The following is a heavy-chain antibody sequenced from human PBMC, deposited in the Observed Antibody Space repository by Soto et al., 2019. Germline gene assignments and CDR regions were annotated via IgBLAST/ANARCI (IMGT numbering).Heavy chain of an antibody. V-gene: IGHV3-30-3*01. CDR3: ARGDREDILVVVGARPGEYGLDT. CDR2: IAYDGSNA. Sequence: GGSLRLSCAASGFTFRNHAMHWVRQAPGKGLECLAVIAYDGSNAFYRDSVKGRFTISRDNSKNTLYLHMDSLRSEDTGVYYCARGDREDILVVVGARPGEYGLDTWGQGTTVTVSS. CDR1: GFTFRNHA. J-gene: IGHJ6*02. D-gene: IGHD2-15*01.